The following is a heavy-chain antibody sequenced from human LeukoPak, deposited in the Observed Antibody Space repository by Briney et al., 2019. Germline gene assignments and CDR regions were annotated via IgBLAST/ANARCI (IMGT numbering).Heavy chain of an antibody. J-gene: IGHJ4*02. CDR2: INHRGDDT. V-gene: IGHV1-46*01. CDR3: ARDYGILTGYHLYCDY. CDR1: GYTLTNFY. D-gene: IGHD3-9*01. Sequence: RASVKVSCKASGYTLTNFYMQWVRQAPGQGLEWMGIINHRGDDTNYAQKFQGRVTMTRDTSTSTVYMELSSLRSEDTAVYYCARDYGILTGYHLYCDYWGQGTLVTVSS.